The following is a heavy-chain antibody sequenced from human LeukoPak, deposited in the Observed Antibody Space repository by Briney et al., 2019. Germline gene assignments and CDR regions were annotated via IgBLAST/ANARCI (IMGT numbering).Heavy chain of an antibody. Sequence: GGSLRLSCAASGFTFGNYWMNWVRQAPGEGLEWVANIKQDGSEKYYVDSVKGRFTISRDNAKNSLYLQMNSLRAEDTAVYYCARLGHSSSWYLDYYYYYMDVWGKGTTVTVSS. D-gene: IGHD6-13*01. CDR2: IKQDGSEK. V-gene: IGHV3-7*01. J-gene: IGHJ6*03. CDR3: ARLGHSSSWYLDYYYYYMDV. CDR1: GFTFGNYW.